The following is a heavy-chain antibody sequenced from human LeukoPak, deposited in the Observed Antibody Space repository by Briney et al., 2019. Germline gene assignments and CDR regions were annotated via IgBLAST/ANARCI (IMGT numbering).Heavy chain of an antibody. CDR3: ARHRIAVAVYYFDY. Sequence: SERLSLTCTVSGGSISSSSYYWGWVRQPPGKGLEWIGGIYYSGSTYYNPSLKSRVTISVDTSKNQFSLKLSSVTAADTAVYYCARHRIAVAVYYFDYWGQGTLVTVSS. V-gene: IGHV4-39*01. CDR1: GGSISSSSYY. J-gene: IGHJ4*02. D-gene: IGHD6-19*01. CDR2: IYYSGST.